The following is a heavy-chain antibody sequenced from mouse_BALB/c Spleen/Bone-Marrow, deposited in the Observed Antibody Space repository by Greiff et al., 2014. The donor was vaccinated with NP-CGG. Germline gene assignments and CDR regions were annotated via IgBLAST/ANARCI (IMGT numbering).Heavy chain of an antibody. CDR1: GFTFSDYY. CDR3: ARSRMRYGAMDY. V-gene: IGHV5-4*02. J-gene: IGHJ4*01. CDR2: ISDGGNYS. Sequence: EVQRVESGGGLVKPGGSLKLSCAASGFTFSDYYIYWFRQTPEKRLEWVATISDGGNYSYYPDSVKGRFTISRDNAKNNLYLQMSSLKSEDTAMYYCARSRMRYGAMDYWGQGTSVTVFS. D-gene: IGHD2-10*02.